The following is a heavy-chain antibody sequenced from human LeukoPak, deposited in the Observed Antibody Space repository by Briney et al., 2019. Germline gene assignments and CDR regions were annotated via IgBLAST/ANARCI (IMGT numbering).Heavy chain of an antibody. D-gene: IGHD3-9*01. V-gene: IGHV3-15*07. CDR3: TRDWYHAFDF. Sequence: GGSLRLSCAASGFTFNNAWMNWVRQAPGKGLEWVGRIKKRGDGGTTDYAAPVKDRFIISRDDSQDTLYLQMNTLKTEDTAVYYCTRDWYHAFDFWGQGTVVTVSS. CDR1: GFTFNNAW. CDR2: IKKRGDGGTT. J-gene: IGHJ3*01.